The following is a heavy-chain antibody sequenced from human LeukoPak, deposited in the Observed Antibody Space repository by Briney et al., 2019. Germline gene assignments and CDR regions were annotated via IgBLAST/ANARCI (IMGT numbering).Heavy chain of an antibody. Sequence: PGGSLRLSCAASGFTFSDYIMNWVRQAPGKGLEWVSTIFATGGSKFYADSVKGRFTISRDNSKNTLYLQMDSLRAEDTARYYCATGPWNSWGQGPLVVVSS. CDR3: ATGPWNS. V-gene: IGHV3-23*01. D-gene: IGHD1-1*01. J-gene: IGHJ5*02. CDR2: IFATGGSK. CDR1: GFTFSDYI.